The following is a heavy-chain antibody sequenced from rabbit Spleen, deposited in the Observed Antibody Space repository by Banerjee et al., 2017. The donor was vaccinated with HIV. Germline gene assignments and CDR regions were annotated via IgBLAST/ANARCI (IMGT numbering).Heavy chain of an antibody. V-gene: IGHV1S40*01. CDR2: IYAGSTGTT. Sequence: QSLEESGGDLVKPGASLTLTCTASKFSFSTVHWIYWVRQTPGKGLEWIGTIYAGSTGTTDYASWAKGRFTISKPSSTTVTLHMTSLTAADTATYFCARNFDLWGQGTLVTVS. J-gene: IGHJ4*01. CDR3: ARNFDL. CDR1: KFSFSTVHW.